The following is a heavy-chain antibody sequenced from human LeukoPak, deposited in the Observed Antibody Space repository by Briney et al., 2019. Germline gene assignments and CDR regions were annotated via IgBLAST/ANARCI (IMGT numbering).Heavy chain of an antibody. D-gene: IGHD3-22*01. CDR3: ASTYYYDSSGYYPFDY. CDR1: GFTFSGYK. V-gene: IGHV3-48*01. CDR2: ISGGSSSI. J-gene: IGHJ4*02. Sequence: GGSLRLSCAASGFTFSGYKMNWVRQAPGKGLEWVSYISGGSSSIYYADSVKGRFTISRDNARNSLYLQMNSLRAEDTAVYYCASTYYYDSSGYYPFDYWGQGTLVTVSS.